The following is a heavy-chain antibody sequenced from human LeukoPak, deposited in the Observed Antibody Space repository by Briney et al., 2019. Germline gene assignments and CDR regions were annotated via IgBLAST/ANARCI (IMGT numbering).Heavy chain of an antibody. Sequence: ASVKVSCKASGYTFTGYYMHWVRQAPGQGLEWMGWINPNSGGTNYAQKFQGRVAMTRDTSISTAYMELSRLRSDDTAVYYCARDCEGLEVKGGTNWFDPWGQGTLVTVSS. J-gene: IGHJ5*02. CDR1: GYTFTGYY. CDR3: ARDCEGLEVKGGTNWFDP. D-gene: IGHD1-1*01. V-gene: IGHV1-2*02. CDR2: INPNSGGT.